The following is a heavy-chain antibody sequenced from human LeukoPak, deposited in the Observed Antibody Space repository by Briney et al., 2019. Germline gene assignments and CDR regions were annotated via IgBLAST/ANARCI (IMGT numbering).Heavy chain of an antibody. CDR3: ARAVPDYFYGMDV. J-gene: IGHJ6*02. CDR1: GFIFKKYW. CDR2: IKEDGSET. Sequence: GGSLRLSCAASGFIFKKYWMNWVRQVPGKGLECLANIKEDGSETYYADSVKGRFTISRDNPKNLLFLQINSLRVEDTAVYYCARAVPDYFYGMDVWGQGTTVTVSS. V-gene: IGHV3-7*01.